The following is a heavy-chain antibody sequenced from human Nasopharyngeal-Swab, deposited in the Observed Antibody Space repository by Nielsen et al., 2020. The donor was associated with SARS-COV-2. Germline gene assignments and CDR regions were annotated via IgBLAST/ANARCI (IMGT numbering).Heavy chain of an antibody. V-gene: IGHV4-31*02. Sequence: RQAPGKGLEWIGYIYYSGSTYYNPSLKSRVTISVDTSKNQFSLKLSSVTAADTAVYYCARSGPHYGMDVWGQGTTVTVSS. J-gene: IGHJ6*02. CDR2: IYYSGST. CDR3: ARSGPHYGMDV.